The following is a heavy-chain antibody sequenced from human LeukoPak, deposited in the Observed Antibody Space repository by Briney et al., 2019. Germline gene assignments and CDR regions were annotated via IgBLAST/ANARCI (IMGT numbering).Heavy chain of an antibody. Sequence: SETLSLTCTFSGGSISSNTHYWGWIRQPPGKGLEWIGIIYYSGGTYYNPSLKSRVAISVDTSKNQFSLKLTSVTAADTAVYYCAREQRIPMIMMSRIWFDPWGQGTLVTVSS. CDR1: GGSISSNTHY. V-gene: IGHV4-39*02. J-gene: IGHJ5*02. CDR3: AREQRIPMIMMSRIWFDP. CDR2: IYYSGGT. D-gene: IGHD3-22*01.